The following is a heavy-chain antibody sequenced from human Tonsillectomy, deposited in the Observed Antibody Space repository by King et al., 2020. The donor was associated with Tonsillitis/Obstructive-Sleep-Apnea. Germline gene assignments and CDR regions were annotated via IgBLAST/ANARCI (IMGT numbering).Heavy chain of an antibody. J-gene: IGHJ4*02. V-gene: IGHV3-53*01. CDR3: ARVVGATHFDF. CDR2: IYSGGTT. Sequence: VQLVESGGGLIQPGGSLRLSCAASGLTVSSNYMSWVRQAPGKGLEWVSVIYSGGTTFYANSVKGRFAISRDHSKNTLYLQMNWLRADDTAVYYCARVVGATHFDFWGQGTLVTVSS. CDR1: GLTVSSNY. D-gene: IGHD1-26*01.